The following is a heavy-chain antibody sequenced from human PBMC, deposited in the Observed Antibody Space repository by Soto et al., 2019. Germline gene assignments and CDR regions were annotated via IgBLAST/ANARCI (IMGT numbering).Heavy chain of an antibody. CDR3: ARAIKRWEVNYYFDF. CDR2: IVVDSNTA. V-gene: IGHV1-69*14. D-gene: IGHD1-26*01. CDR1: GSTFNNFA. Sequence: QVVLLQSGAEVKEPGSSVRVSCQVSGSTFNNFAFSWVRQAPGHGPEWLGGIVVDSNTAEYSQKFQDRVTITADTSTDTLYMELGSLTFEDTAVYYCARAIKRWEVNYYFDFWGQGTLVTVSS. J-gene: IGHJ4*02.